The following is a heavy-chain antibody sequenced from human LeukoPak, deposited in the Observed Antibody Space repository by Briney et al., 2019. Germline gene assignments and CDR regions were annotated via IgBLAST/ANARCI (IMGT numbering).Heavy chain of an antibody. V-gene: IGHV1-46*01. CDR3: ARRRRHDYGDY. J-gene: IGHJ4*02. CDR2: INPSGGST. Sequence: VKVSCKASGYTFTSYYMHWVRQAPGQGLEWMGIINPSGGSTSYAQKFQGRVTMTRDTSTSTAYMELRSLRSDDTAVYYCARRRRHDYGDYWGQGTLVTVSS. CDR1: GYTFTSYY.